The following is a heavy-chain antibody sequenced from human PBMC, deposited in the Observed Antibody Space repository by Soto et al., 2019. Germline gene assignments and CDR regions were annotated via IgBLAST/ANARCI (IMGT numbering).Heavy chain of an antibody. CDR1: GFTFTNYW. CDR2: IDGVGTGT. CDR3: KTVFEY. J-gene: IGHJ4*02. Sequence: GGSLRLSCAASGFTFTNYWMHWVRQVPWKGLVWVSRIDGVGTGTSYSDSVRGRFTISRDNAENTLYLQMNSLRAEDTAVYYCKTVFEYWGQGTPVTVSS. V-gene: IGHV3-74*01.